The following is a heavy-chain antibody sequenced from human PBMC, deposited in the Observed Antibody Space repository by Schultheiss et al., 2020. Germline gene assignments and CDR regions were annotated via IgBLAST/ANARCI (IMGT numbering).Heavy chain of an antibody. CDR1: GFTVSSNY. V-gene: IGHV3-53*04. Sequence: GGSLRLSCAASGFTVSSNYMSWVRQAPGKGLEWVSVIYSGGSTYYADSVKGRFTISRHNSKNTLYLQMNSLRAEDTAVYYCARDHQVGGYDYYGMDVWGQGTTVTVSS. CDR2: IYSGGST. D-gene: IGHD2-2*01. CDR3: ARDHQVGGYDYYGMDV. J-gene: IGHJ6*02.